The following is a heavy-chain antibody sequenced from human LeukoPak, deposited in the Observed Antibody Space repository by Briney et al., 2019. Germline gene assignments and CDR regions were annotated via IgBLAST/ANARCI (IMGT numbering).Heavy chain of an antibody. J-gene: IGHJ4*02. D-gene: IGHD6-19*01. CDR3: AHRVAYSSRIKY. V-gene: IGHV2-5*02. CDR2: IYWDDDK. CDR1: GFSLNTNKMG. Sequence: SGPTLVNPTQTLTLTCTFAGFSLNTNKMGVGWIRQPPGKALERLALIYWDDDKYYSPSLGSRLTITKDTSKNQEVLTMTNMAPVDTGTYYCAHRVAYSSRIKYWGQGTPVTVSS.